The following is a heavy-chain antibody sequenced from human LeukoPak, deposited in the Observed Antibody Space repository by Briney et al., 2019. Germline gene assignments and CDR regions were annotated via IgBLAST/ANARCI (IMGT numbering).Heavy chain of an antibody. CDR2: IYYSGST. Sequence: TSETLSLTCTVSGGSISSDYWSWIRQPPGKGLEWIGCIYYSGSTNSTPSLKSRVTISVDTSMTQFSLKLSSGTAADTAAYYCAREGSSGYYDYWGQGTLVTVSS. D-gene: IGHD3-22*01. CDR1: GGSISSDY. V-gene: IGHV4-59*01. J-gene: IGHJ4*02. CDR3: AREGSSGYYDY.